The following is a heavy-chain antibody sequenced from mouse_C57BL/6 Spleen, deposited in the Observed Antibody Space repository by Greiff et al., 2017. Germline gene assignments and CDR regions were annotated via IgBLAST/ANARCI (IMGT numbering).Heavy chain of an antibody. CDR2: IRNKANGYTT. V-gene: IGHV7-3*01. J-gene: IGHJ2*01. CDR1: GFTFTDYY. CDR3: ARYYGYDDESFDY. Sequence: EVMLVESGGGLVQPGGSLSLSCAASGFTFTDYYMSWVRQPPGKALEWLGFIRNKANGYTTEYSASVKGRFTISRDNSQSILYLQMNALRAEDSATYYCARYYGYDDESFDYWGQGTTLTVSS. D-gene: IGHD2-2*01.